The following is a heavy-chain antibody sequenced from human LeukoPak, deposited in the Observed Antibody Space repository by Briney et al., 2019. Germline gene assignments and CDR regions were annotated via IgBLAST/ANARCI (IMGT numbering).Heavy chain of an antibody. CDR1: GFTFSDYY. V-gene: IGHV3-11*04. J-gene: IGHJ6*03. Sequence: GGSLRLSCAASGFTFSDYYMSWIRQAPGKGLEWVSYISSSGSTIYYADSVKGRFTISRDNAKNSLYLQMNSLRAEDTAVYYCLARDYDGDYYMDVWGKGTTVTVSS. D-gene: IGHD4-17*01. CDR2: ISSSGSTI. CDR3: LARDYDGDYYMDV.